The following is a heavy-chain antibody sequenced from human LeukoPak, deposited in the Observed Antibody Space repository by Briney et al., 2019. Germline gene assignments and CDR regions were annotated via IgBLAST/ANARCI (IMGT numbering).Heavy chain of an antibody. D-gene: IGHD2-2*01. CDR1: GFTFSSYS. Sequence: GGSLRLSCAASGFTFSSYSMNCVRQAPGKGLEWVSYISSSSSTIYYADSVKGRFTISRDNAKNSLYLQMNSLRAEDTAVYYCARSVRYCSSTSCPFDYWGQGTLVTVSS. CDR3: ARSVRYCSSTSCPFDY. V-gene: IGHV3-48*04. J-gene: IGHJ4*02. CDR2: ISSSSSTI.